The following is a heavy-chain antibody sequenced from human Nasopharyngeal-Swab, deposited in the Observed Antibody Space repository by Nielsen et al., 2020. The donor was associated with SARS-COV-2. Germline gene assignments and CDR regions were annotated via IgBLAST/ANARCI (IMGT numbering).Heavy chain of an antibody. D-gene: IGHD6-13*01. J-gene: IGHJ4*02. CDR1: GFPFSSYG. CDR2: IWYDGSNK. V-gene: IGHV3-33*01. CDR3: ARDLGGAAAGTDY. Sequence: GESVKIYWAASGFPFSSYGMHWVRQDPGEGLEWVAVIWYDGSNKYYADSVKGRFTISRDNSKNTLYLQMNSLRAEDTAVYYCARDLGGAAAGTDYWGQGTLVTVSS.